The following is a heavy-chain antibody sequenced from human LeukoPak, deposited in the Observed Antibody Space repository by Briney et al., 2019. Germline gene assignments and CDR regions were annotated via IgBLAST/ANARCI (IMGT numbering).Heavy chain of an antibody. Sequence: PGGSLRLSCAGSGFTFRNYWMSWVRQAPGRGLNWVATIKQDGLQKHYADSVKGRFTSSRDNAENPLYLQLDRLRVDDTAVYYCARLGGETTRFDLWGQGALVTVSS. D-gene: IGHD1-7*01. CDR1: GFTFRNYW. CDR2: IKQDGLQK. CDR3: ARLGGETTRFDL. V-gene: IGHV3-7*01. J-gene: IGHJ5*02.